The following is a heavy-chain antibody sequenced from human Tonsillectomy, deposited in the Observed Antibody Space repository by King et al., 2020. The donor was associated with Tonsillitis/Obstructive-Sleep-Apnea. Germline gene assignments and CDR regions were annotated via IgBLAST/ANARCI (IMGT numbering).Heavy chain of an antibody. Sequence: VQLVESGGGLVKPGGSLRLSCAASGFTFSNAWMSWVRQPPGKGLEWVGRIKSKTDGGTTDYAAPVKGRFTISRDDSKNTLCLQMNSLKTEDTAVYYCTTDPGTVPFDYWGQGTLVTVSS. CDR3: TTDPGTVPFDY. CDR1: GFTFSNAW. J-gene: IGHJ4*02. V-gene: IGHV3-15*01. D-gene: IGHD1-1*01. CDR2: IKSKTDGGTT.